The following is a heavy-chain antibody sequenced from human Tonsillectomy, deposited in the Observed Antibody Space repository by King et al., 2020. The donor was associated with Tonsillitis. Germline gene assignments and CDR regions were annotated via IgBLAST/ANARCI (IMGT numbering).Heavy chain of an antibody. D-gene: IGHD6-13*01. CDR3: AKLDSSNWNPAD. J-gene: IGHJ4*02. CDR2: ISGSGVIT. Sequence: VQLVESGGGLVQPGGSLRLSCAASGVTFSSCAMSWVRQAPGKGRAWVSAISGSGVITYYADSVKGRFTISRDNSKNTLYLQMNSLRAEDTAVYYCAKLDSSNWNPADWGQGTLVTVSS. V-gene: IGHV3-23*04. CDR1: GVTFSSCA.